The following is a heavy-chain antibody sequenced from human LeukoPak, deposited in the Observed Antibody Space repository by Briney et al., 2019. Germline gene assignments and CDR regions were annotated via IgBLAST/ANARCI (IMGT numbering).Heavy chain of an antibody. CDR2: ISYDGSNK. V-gene: IGHV3-30-3*01. CDR3: ARDSASAGDYNYFYATDV. J-gene: IGHJ6*02. Sequence: PGKSLRLSCEASGFTFSSYAMHWVRQAPGKGLEWVAVISYDGSNKYYADAVKGRFTISRDNSKNTLYLQMNTLRPEDTAVYYCARDSASAGDYNYFYATDVWGQGTTVTVSS. D-gene: IGHD6-13*01. CDR1: GFTFSSYA.